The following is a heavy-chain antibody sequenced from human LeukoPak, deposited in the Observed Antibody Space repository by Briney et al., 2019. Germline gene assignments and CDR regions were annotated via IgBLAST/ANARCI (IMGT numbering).Heavy chain of an antibody. J-gene: IGHJ6*04. CDR3: ARDRDNGMDV. D-gene: IGHD2-15*01. CDR1: GFTFSSYS. V-gene: IGHV3-21*01. CDR2: MSNGGSYI. Sequence: PGGSLRLSCAASGFTFSSYSMNWFRQAPGKGLEWVSSMSNGGSYIYYAESVQGRFTISRDNAKNSLFLQMNSLRDEDTAVYYCARDRDNGMDVWGKGTTVTVSS.